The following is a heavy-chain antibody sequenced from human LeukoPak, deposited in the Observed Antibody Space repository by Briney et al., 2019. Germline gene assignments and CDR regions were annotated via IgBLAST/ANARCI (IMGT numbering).Heavy chain of an antibody. CDR1: GDSVSSNSAT. Sequence: SQTLSLTCAISGDSVSSNSATWNWIRQSPSRGLEWLGRTYYRSKWYSDYAVSVESRITLNPDTSKNQFSLQLNSVTPEGTAVYYCARVETRGAAYYFDYWGQGTLVTVSS. D-gene: IGHD5-24*01. J-gene: IGHJ4*02. V-gene: IGHV6-1*01. CDR2: TYYRSKWYS. CDR3: ARVETRGAAYYFDY.